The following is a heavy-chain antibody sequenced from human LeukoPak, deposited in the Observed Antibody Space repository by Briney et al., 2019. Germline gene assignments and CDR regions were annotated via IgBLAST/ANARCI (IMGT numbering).Heavy chain of an antibody. Sequence: SETLSLTCAVYGGSFSGYYWSWIRQPPGKGLEWIGEINHSGSTNYNPSLKSRVTTSVDTSKNQFSLKLSSVTAADTAVYYCARVGYCSSTSCYPYQNWFDPWGQGTLVTVSS. V-gene: IGHV4-34*01. CDR3: ARVGYCSSTSCYPYQNWFDP. CDR1: GGSFSGYY. D-gene: IGHD2-2*01. CDR2: INHSGST. J-gene: IGHJ5*02.